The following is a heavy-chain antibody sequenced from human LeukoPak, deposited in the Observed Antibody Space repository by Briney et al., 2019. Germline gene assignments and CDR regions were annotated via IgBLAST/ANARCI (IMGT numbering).Heavy chain of an antibody. V-gene: IGHV4-59*08. Sequence: SETLSLTCTVSGGSISSYYWSWIRQPPGKGLEWIGYIYYSGSTNYNPSLKSRVTISVDTSKNQFSLRLSSVTAADTAVYYCARHGTISSESYFDYWGQGALVTVSS. CDR2: IYYSGST. CDR1: GGSISSYY. CDR3: ARHGTISSESYFDY. D-gene: IGHD1-14*01. J-gene: IGHJ4*02.